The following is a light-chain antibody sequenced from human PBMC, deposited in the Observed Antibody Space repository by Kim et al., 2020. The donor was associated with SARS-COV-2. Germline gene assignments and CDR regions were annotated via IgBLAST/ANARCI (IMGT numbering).Light chain of an antibody. CDR3: QKYNGAPWT. Sequence: SGSVGDRVTITCRASQGISHDLAWYQQKPGKVPKLLIFAASALHSGVPSRFSGSGSGTDFTLTISSLQPEDVATYYCQKYNGAPWTFGQGTKVDI. J-gene: IGKJ1*01. CDR1: QGISHD. CDR2: AAS. V-gene: IGKV1-27*01.